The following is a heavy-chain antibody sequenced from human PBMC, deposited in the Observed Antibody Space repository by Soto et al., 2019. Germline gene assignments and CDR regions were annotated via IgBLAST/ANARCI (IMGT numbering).Heavy chain of an antibody. CDR2: IYSGGST. D-gene: IGHD5-18*01. CDR1: GFTVSSNY. CDR3: AGVDTAMVTRTTYYYYYYMDV. J-gene: IGHJ6*03. V-gene: IGHV3-66*01. Sequence: GGSLRLSCAASGFTVSSNYMSWVRQAPGKGLEWVSVIYSGGSTYYADSVKGRFTISRDNSKNTLYLQMNSLRAEDTAVYYCAGVDTAMVTRTTYYYYYYMDVWGKGTTVTVSS.